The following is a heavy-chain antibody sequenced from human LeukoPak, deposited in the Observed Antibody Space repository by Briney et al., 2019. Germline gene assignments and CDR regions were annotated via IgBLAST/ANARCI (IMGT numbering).Heavy chain of an antibody. D-gene: IGHD3-9*01. V-gene: IGHV4-34*01. CDR2: INHSGST. CDR3: ARVRYFDWLFPRRNPYYFDY. J-gene: IGHJ4*02. CDR1: GGSFSGYY. Sequence: PSETLSLTCAVYGGSFSGYYWSWIRQPPGKGLEWIGEINHSGSTNYNPSLKSRVTISVDTSKNQFSLKLSSVTAADTAVYYCARVRYFDWLFPRRNPYYFDYWGQGTLVTVSS.